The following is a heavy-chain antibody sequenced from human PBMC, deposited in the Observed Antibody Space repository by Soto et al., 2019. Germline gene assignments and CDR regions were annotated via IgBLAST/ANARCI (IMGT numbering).Heavy chain of an antibody. J-gene: IGHJ4*02. CDR1: GGTFSSYT. D-gene: IGHD3-10*01. V-gene: IGHV1-69*02. CDR2: IIPILGIA. Sequence: SVKVSCKASGGTFSSYTISWVRQAPGQGLEWMGRIIPILGIANYAQKFQGRVTITADKSTSTAYMELSSLRSEDTAVYYCASHVYGSGSYYDYWGQGTLVTVS. CDR3: ASHVYGSGSYYDY.